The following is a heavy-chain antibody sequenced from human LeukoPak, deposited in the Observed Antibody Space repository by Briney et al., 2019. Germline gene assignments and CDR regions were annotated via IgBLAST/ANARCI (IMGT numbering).Heavy chain of an antibody. CDR1: GDSVSSNSAA. D-gene: IGHD1-26*01. Sequence: SQTLSLTCAISGDSVSSNSAAWNWIRQSPSRGLEWLGRTYYRSKWYNDYAVSVKSRITINPDTSKNQFSLQLSSVTPEDTAVYYCARAPPYSGSYYPAFLFDYWGQGTLVTVSS. CDR3: ARAPPYSGSYYPAFLFDY. CDR2: TYYRSKWYN. J-gene: IGHJ4*02. V-gene: IGHV6-1*01.